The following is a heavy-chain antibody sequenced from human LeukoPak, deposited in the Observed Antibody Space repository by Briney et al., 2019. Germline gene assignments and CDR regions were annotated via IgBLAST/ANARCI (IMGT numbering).Heavy chain of an antibody. CDR3: AKDTGSPADAITMEDNAFDI. J-gene: IGHJ3*02. CDR1: GFTFSSYA. V-gene: IGHV3-23*01. Sequence: GGSLRLSCAASGFTFSSYAMSWVRQAPGKGLERVSAISGSGGSTYYADSVKGRFTISRDNSKNTLYLQMESLRAEDTAVYYCAKDTGSPADAITMEDNAFDIWGQGTMVTVSS. CDR2: ISGSGGST. D-gene: IGHD3-3*01.